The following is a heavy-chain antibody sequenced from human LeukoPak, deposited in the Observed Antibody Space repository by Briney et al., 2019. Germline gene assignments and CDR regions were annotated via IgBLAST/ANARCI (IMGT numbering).Heavy chain of an antibody. Sequence: GGPLRLSCAASGFTVSSNYMSWVRQAPGKGLEWVSFIYSGGSTYYADSVKGRFTISRDNSKNTLYLQMNTLRADDTAVYYCAKDHGSSDWYYFDYWGQGTLVTVSS. CDR2: IYSGGST. D-gene: IGHD6-13*01. CDR1: GFTVSSNY. J-gene: IGHJ4*02. V-gene: IGHV3-66*02. CDR3: AKDHGSSDWYYFDY.